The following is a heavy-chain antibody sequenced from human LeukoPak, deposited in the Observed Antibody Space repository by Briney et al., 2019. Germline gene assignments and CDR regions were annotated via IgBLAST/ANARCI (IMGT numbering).Heavy chain of an antibody. D-gene: IGHD6-19*01. CDR2: IYTSGST. CDR3: AREGGDSSGING. CDR1: GGSISSHY. V-gene: IGHV4-4*07. J-gene: IGHJ4*02. Sequence: SETLSLTCTVSGGSISSHYWRWIRQPAGRGPAPIGRIYTSGSTNYNPSLKSRVTMSVDTFKNQFSLKLSSVTAADTAAYYCAREGGDSSGINGWGQGTLVTVSP.